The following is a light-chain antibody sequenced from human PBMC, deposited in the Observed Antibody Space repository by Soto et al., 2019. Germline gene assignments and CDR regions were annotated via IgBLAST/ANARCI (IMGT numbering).Light chain of an antibody. J-gene: IGKJ4*01. CDR1: QSINTW. V-gene: IGKV1-5*03. Sequence: DIQMTQSPSTLSASVGDRVTIACRASQSINTWLAWYQQKPGKVPKLLIYKASSLESGVPSRFSGSGFGTEFTLTISSLQPDDFATYYCQQYNTNSIAFGGGTKVEIK. CDR2: KAS. CDR3: QQYNTNSIA.